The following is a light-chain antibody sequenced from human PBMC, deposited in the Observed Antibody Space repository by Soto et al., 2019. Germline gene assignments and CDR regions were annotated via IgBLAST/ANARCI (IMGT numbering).Light chain of an antibody. CDR3: QQYNSYPIT. J-gene: IGKJ5*01. CDR2: DAS. V-gene: IGKV1-5*01. Sequence: DIQMTPSPSSLSASVGDRVTITCRASQSISSYLNWYQQKPGKAPKLLIYDASSLESGVPSRFSGSGSGTEFTLTISSLQPDDFATYYCQQYNSYPITFGQGTRLEIK. CDR1: QSISSY.